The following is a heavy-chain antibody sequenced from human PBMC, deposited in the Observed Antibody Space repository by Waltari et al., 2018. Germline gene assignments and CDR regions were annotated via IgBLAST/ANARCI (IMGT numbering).Heavy chain of an antibody. J-gene: IGHJ6*02. V-gene: IGHV3-48*03. D-gene: IGHD3-3*01. CDR2: ISGSGSTI. CDR3: ARSGGEWLSPYYYYYGMDV. Sequence: EVQLAESGGGLVQPGGSLRLSCVAPGFTFSNFAMNWVRQAPGKGLEWVSYISGSGSTIYFADSVKGRFTISRDNAKNSLYLQMNSLRAEDTAVYYCARSGGEWLSPYYYYYGMDVWGQGTTVTVSS. CDR1: GFTFSNFA.